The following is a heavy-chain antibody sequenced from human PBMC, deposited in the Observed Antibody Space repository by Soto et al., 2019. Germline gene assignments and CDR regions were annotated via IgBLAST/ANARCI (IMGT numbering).Heavy chain of an antibody. CDR2: MGNDGITT. CDR3: AKEFQWELPAFDI. J-gene: IGHJ3*02. CDR1: GFTFSTYG. D-gene: IGHD1-26*01. V-gene: IGHV3-30*02. Sequence: PGGSLRLSCAASGFTFSTYGMHWVRQAPGKGLEWVAVMGNDGITTFYADSVKGRFTISRDNSKNTLFLQMNSLRADDTAVYYCAKEFQWELPAFDIRGQGTMVPVSS.